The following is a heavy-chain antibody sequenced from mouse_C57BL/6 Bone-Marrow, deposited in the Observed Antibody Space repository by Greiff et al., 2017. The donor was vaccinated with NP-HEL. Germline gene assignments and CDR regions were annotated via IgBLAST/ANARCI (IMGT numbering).Heavy chain of an antibody. CDR3: ARSTRDWFAY. J-gene: IGHJ3*01. CDR1: GFTFSDYG. D-gene: IGHD3-3*01. Sequence: EVMLVESGGGLVKPGGSLKLSCAASGFTFSDYGMHWVRQAPEKGLEWVAYISSGSSTIYYADTVKGRFTISSDNAKNTLFLQMTSLRSEDTAMYYCARSTRDWFAYWGQGTLVTVSA. V-gene: IGHV5-17*01. CDR2: ISSGSSTI.